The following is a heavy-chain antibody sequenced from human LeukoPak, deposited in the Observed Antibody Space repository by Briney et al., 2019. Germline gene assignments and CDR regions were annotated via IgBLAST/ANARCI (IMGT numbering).Heavy chain of an antibody. CDR1: GGSFSSYY. CDR2: INHNVST. J-gene: IGHJ4*02. D-gene: IGHD3-10*01. V-gene: IGHV4-34*01. Sequence: PSETLSPTCAVYGGSFSSYYWSWTRQPPGNGLEWIGEINHNVSTNYNPPLKSRVPTSVVTSKNQFSLKMSSVTAEDTAVYYCARGKGGRYCYGSGSYFVYWGQGTLVTVSS. CDR3: ARGKGGRYCYGSGSYFVY.